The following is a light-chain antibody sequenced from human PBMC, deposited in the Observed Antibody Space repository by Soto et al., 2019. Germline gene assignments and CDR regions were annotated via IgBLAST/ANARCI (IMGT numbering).Light chain of an antibody. Sequence: QSALTQPASVSGSPGQSITISCTGTSSDVGGYNYVSWYQQHPGKAPKVMIYEVSRRPSGVSNRFSGSKSGNTASLTISGLQAEDEAEYYCSSFTSSGTWVFGGGTKVTVL. CDR1: SSDVGGYNY. CDR3: SSFTSSGTWV. V-gene: IGLV2-14*01. CDR2: EVS. J-gene: IGLJ3*02.